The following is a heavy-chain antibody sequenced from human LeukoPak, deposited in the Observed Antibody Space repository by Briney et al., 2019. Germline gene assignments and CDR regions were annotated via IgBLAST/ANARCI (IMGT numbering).Heavy chain of an antibody. CDR1: GFSLITSGTR. V-gene: IGHV2-70*04. D-gene: IGHD6-19*01. CDR3: ARILNRSGWFFDY. J-gene: IGHJ4*02. CDR2: IDWDDAK. Sequence: SGPALVKLTQTLTLTCSFSGFSLITSGTRVSWIRQPPGKALEWLARIDWDDAKFYSTSLKTRLTISKDTSKNQVVLTMTNMHPEDTAKYYCARILNRSGWFFDYWGQGTLVTVSS.